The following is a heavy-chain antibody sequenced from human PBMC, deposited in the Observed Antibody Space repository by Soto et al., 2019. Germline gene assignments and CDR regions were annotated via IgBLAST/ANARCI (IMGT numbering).Heavy chain of an antibody. CDR1: GYTFTAYY. CDR3: ARGGGRGYPELHP. V-gene: IGHV1-2*02. J-gene: IGHJ5*02. D-gene: IGHD5-12*01. Sequence: QVQLVQSGAEVKKPGASVKVSCKASGYTFTAYYMHWVRQAPGQGLEWMGWINPNSGGTYHAQNFQGRFTMTRDTSPTTAYMELASLRSEDTAVYYCARGGGRGYPELHPWGHGTLVIGSS. CDR2: INPNSGGT.